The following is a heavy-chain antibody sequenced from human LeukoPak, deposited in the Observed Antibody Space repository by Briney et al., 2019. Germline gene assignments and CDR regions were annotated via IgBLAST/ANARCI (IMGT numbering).Heavy chain of an antibody. D-gene: IGHD6-19*01. CDR3: ARRRGYSSGWATSGPYYFDY. CDR2: IYPDDSDT. J-gene: IGHJ4*02. Sequence: GESLKISCKGSGYSFTSYWIGWVRQMLGKGLEWMGIIYPDDSDTRYSPSFEGQVTISADKSISTAYLHWSSLKASDTAIYYCARRRGYSSGWATSGPYYFDYWGQGTLVTVSS. CDR1: GYSFTSYW. V-gene: IGHV5-51*01.